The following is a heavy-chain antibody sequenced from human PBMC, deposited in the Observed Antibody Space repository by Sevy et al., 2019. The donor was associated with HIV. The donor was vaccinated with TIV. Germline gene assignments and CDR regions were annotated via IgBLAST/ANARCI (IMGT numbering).Heavy chain of an antibody. CDR1: GGTFSSYA. V-gene: IGHV1-69*13. Sequence: ASVKVSCKAFGGTFSSYAISWVRQAPGQGLEWMGGIIPISATANYAQKFQGRVTITADESTNTAYMEMSGLRSEDTAVYYCASTDYYDSDGYYLYAFDIWGQGTVVTVSS. CDR2: IIPISATA. CDR3: ASTDYYDSDGYYLYAFDI. D-gene: IGHD3-22*01. J-gene: IGHJ3*02.